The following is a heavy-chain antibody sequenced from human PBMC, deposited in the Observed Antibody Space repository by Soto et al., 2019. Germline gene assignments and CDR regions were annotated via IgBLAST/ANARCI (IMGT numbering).Heavy chain of an antibody. J-gene: IGHJ4*02. CDR1: DASVWSDSYF. Sequence: SETLSLTCTVSDASVWSDSYFWTWIRQPPGKGLEWIAYISHTGDTNYNPSLKSRVTISIDTSRNQFSLTVASVTAADTAVYFCARIVVGVTVDLWGQGSLVTVSS. CDR2: ISHTGDT. V-gene: IGHV4-61*01. CDR3: ARIVVGVTVDL. D-gene: IGHD1-26*01.